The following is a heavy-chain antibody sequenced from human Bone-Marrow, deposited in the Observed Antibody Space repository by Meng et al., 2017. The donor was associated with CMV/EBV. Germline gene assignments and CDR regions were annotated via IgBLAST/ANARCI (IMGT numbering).Heavy chain of an antibody. CDR1: GFTFRNYE. V-gene: IGHV3-48*03. CDR2: INSGNTI. Sequence: GESLKISCAASGFTFRNYEMNWVRQAPGKGLEWVSYINSGNTIYYADSVKGRFTISRHNAKNSLFLQMNSLRAEDTAVYYCARGDAGYYYGMDVWGQGTTVTVSS. CDR3: ARGDAGYYYGMDV. J-gene: IGHJ6*02. D-gene: IGHD5-24*01.